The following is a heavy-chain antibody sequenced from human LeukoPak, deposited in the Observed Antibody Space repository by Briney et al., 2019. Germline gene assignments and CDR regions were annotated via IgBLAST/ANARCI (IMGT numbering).Heavy chain of an antibody. J-gene: IGHJ4*02. Sequence: GGSLRLSCAASGFTFSSYGMSWVLRAPGKGLEWVSAISGSGGSTYYADSVKGRFTISRDNSKNTLYLQMNSLRAEDTAVCYCAKDPEVTMIGFDYWGQGTLVTVSS. CDR2: ISGSGGST. CDR1: GFTFSSYG. V-gene: IGHV3-23*01. CDR3: AKDPEVTMIGFDY. D-gene: IGHD3-22*01.